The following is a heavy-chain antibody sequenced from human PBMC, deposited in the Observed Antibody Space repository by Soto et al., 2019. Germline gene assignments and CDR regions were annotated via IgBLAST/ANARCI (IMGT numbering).Heavy chain of an antibody. J-gene: IGHJ4*02. D-gene: IGHD3-10*01. Sequence: SETLSLTCTVSGGSISSGGYYWSWIRQHPGKGLEWIGYIYYSGSTYYNPSLKSRVTISVDTSKNQFSLKLSSVTAADTAVYYCARSFGELFSGFDDWGQGTLVTVSS. CDR1: GGSISSGGYY. V-gene: IGHV4-31*03. CDR3: ARSFGELFSGFDD. CDR2: IYYSGST.